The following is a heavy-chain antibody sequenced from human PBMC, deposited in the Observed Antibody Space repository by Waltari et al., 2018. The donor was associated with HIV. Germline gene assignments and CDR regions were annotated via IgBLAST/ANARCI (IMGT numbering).Heavy chain of an antibody. D-gene: IGHD3-22*01. CDR3: ASYYYDSSGYWDY. V-gene: IGHV1-69*01. Sequence: QVQLVQSGAEVKKPGSSVKVSCKASGGTFSSYAISWVRQAPGQGLEWMGGISPSFGTANYEQKFQGRVTITADESTSTAYMELSSLRSEDTAVYYCASYYYDSSGYWDYWGQGTLVTVSS. J-gene: IGHJ4*02. CDR2: ISPSFGTA. CDR1: GGTFSSYA.